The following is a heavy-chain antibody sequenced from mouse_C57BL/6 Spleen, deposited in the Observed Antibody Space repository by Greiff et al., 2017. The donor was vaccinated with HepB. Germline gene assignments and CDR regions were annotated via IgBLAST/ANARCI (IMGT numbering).Heavy chain of an antibody. CDR3: ARAVGPLYDD. V-gene: IGHV1-69*01. Sequence: QVQLQQPGAELVMPGASVKLSCKASGYTFTSYWMHWVKQRPGQGLEWIGEIDPSDSYTNYNQKFKGKSTLTVDKSSSTAYMQLSSLTSEDSAVYDCARAVGPLYDDWGQGTTRTVSS. CDR1: GYTFTSYW. D-gene: IGHD4-1*01. J-gene: IGHJ2*01. CDR2: IDPSDSYT.